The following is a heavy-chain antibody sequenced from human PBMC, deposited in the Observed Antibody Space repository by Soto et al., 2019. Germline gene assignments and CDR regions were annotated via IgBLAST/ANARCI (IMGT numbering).Heavy chain of an antibody. CDR1: GYKFATYW. CDR2: IYPGDSDS. V-gene: IGHV5-51*01. Sequence: ESLKISCEGFGYKFATYWIAWVRQMPGKGLEYMGIIYPGDSDSRYSPSFQGQVTFSADKSISTAYMQWSSLKASDTAMYYCARHGFYGDYASNYFDPWGQGTLVTVSS. CDR3: ARHGFYGDYASNYFDP. D-gene: IGHD4-17*01. J-gene: IGHJ5*02.